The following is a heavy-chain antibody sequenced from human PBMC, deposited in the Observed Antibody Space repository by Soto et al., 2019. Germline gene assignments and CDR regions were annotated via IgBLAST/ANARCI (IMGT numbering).Heavy chain of an antibody. CDR1: GGSISSHC. D-gene: IGHD4-4*01. CDR3: ARYDRTPRTTARVGYYGMDV. Sequence: SETLSLTCTVSGGSISSHCWSWIRQPPGKGLEWIGYIYYSGSTNYNPSLKSRVTISVDTSKNQFSLKLSSVTAADTAMYYCARYDRTPRTTARVGYYGMDVWGQGTTVTVS. J-gene: IGHJ6*02. CDR2: IYYSGST. V-gene: IGHV4-59*11.